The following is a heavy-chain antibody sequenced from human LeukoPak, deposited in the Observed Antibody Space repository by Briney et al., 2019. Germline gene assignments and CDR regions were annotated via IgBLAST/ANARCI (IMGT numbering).Heavy chain of an antibody. J-gene: IGHJ4*02. CDR3: ARPGGPRAYSSSWYQR. D-gene: IGHD6-13*01. CDR2: INHSGST. CDR1: GGSFSGYY. V-gene: IGHV4-34*01. Sequence: SETLSLTCAVYGGSFSGYYWSWIRQPPGKGLEWIGEINHSGSTNYNPSLKSRVTISVDTSKNQFSLKLSSVTAADTAVYYCARPGGPRAYSSSWYQRWGQGTLVTVSP.